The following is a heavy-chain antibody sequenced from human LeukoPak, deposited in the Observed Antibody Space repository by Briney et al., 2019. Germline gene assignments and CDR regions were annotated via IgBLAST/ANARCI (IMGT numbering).Heavy chain of an antibody. J-gene: IGHJ4*02. CDR3: ARDPVVDGFDY. V-gene: IGHV3-9*01. CDR1: GFTFDYYG. D-gene: IGHD5-24*01. Sequence: GGSLRLSCAASGFTFDYYGLHWVRQVPGKGLEWVSGISYQSARFDADSVKGRFTISRDNSKNTLYLQMNSLRAEDTAVYYCARDPVVDGFDYWGQGILVTVSS. CDR2: ISYQSARF.